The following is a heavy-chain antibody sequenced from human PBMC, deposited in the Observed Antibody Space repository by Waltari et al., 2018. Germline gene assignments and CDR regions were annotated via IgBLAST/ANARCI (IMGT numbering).Heavy chain of an antibody. CDR2: ISYSGTT. Sequence: QLQLQESGPGLVKPSETLSLTCTVSGDSISGSNYYWGWIRQPPGQGLEWIGSISYSGTTYCNPSLKSRVTMSVDTSKNQFSLKLTSVTAADTAFYYCARDQYFGRWLGNWFDPWGPGTLVTVSS. CDR1: GDSISGSNYY. V-gene: IGHV4-39*07. CDR3: ARDQYFGRWLGNWFDP. D-gene: IGHD6-19*01. J-gene: IGHJ5*02.